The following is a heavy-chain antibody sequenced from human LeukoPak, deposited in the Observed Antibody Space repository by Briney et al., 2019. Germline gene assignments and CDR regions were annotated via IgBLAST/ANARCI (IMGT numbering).Heavy chain of an antibody. V-gene: IGHV4-59*01. D-gene: IGHD2-2*01. CDR2: IYNSETT. CDR1: GASISRYY. CDR3: AGGGYCSSASCFAPLFDW. Sequence: SETLSLTCTVSGASISRYYWSWIRQSPGKGLEWNGYIYNSETTNYNPSLKSRVAMSLYTSKSQFSLRLRSVTAADTALYFCAGGGYCSSASCFAPLFDWWGRGILVTVSS. J-gene: IGHJ4*02.